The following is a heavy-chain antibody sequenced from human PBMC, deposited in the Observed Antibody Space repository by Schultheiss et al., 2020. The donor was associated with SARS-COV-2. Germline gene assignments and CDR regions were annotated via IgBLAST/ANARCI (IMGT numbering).Heavy chain of an antibody. Sequence: GGSLRLSCKGSGYSFTSYWIGWVRQMPGKGLEWMGIIYPGDSDTRYSPSFQGQVTISADKSISTAYLQWSSLKASDTAMYYCARRGTIFGVVENWFDPWGQGTLVTVSS. J-gene: IGHJ5*02. CDR1: GYSFTSYW. CDR3: ARRGTIFGVVENWFDP. CDR2: IYPGDSDT. D-gene: IGHD3-3*01. V-gene: IGHV5-51*01.